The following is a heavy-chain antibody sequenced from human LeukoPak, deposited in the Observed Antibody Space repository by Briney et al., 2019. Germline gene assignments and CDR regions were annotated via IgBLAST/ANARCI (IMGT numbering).Heavy chain of an antibody. D-gene: IGHD4-17*01. J-gene: IGHJ6*03. V-gene: IGHV1-18*04. CDR2: ISAYNGNT. Sequence: GASVKVSCKASGYTFTSYYMHWVRQAPGQGLEWMGWISAYNGNTNYAQKLQGRVTMTTDTSTSTAYMELRSLRSDDTAVYYCAREGVTTVTRNYYYYMDVWGKGTTVTISS. CDR1: GYTFTSYY. CDR3: AREGVTTVTRNYYYYMDV.